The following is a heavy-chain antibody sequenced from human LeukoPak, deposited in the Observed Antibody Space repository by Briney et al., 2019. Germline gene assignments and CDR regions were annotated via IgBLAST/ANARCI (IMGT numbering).Heavy chain of an antibody. CDR2: ISSNGRST. CDR3: ARETYYYHSSGYYTAFDI. V-gene: IGHV3-64*01. Sequence: GRSLRLSCAASGFTFSNFAMHWVRQAPGKGLEYVSVISSNGRSTYYANSVRGRFTVSRDNSKNTLYLQMGSLRAEDMAVYYCARETYYYHSSGYYTAFDIWGQGTMVTVSS. CDR1: GFTFSNFA. J-gene: IGHJ3*02. D-gene: IGHD3-22*01.